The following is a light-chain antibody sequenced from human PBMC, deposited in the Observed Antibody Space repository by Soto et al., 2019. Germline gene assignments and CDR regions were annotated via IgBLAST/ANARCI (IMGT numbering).Light chain of an antibody. V-gene: IGKV1-39*01. CDR1: QSIRSY. Sequence: DIQMTQSPSSLSASVGDRVTMSVRANQSIRSYLNWFQQKPRNAPKLLIYSASNLQSGVPSRFSGGGSGTDFTLTISSLLPEDFATYYCQQSYSTPLTFGGGTKVDIK. CDR3: QQSYSTPLT. J-gene: IGKJ4*01. CDR2: SAS.